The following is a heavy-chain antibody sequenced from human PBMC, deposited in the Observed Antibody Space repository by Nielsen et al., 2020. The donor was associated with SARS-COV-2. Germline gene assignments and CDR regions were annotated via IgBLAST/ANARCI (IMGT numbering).Heavy chain of an antibody. J-gene: IGHJ5*02. CDR1: GYTFTSYT. CDR2: IIPIFGTA. Sequence: SVKVSCKASGYTFTSYTINWVRQAPGQGLEWMGGIIPIFGTANYAQKFQGRVTITADESTSTAYMGLSSLRSEDTAVYYCAREGQWRCYDSSGYYWFDPWGQGTLVTVSS. D-gene: IGHD3-22*01. V-gene: IGHV1-69*13. CDR3: AREGQWRCYDSSGYYWFDP.